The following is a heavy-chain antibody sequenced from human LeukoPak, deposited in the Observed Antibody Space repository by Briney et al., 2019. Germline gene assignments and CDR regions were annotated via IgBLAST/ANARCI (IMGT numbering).Heavy chain of an antibody. CDR2: INRSGST. CDR1: GGSFSGYY. V-gene: IGHV4-34*01. J-gene: IGHJ6*03. Sequence: KPSETLSPTCAVYGGSFSGYYWSWIRQPPGKGLEWIGEINRSGSTNYNPSLKSRVTISVDTSKNQFSLKLSSVTAADTAVYYCARGGRGPYYYYMDVWGKGTTVTVSS. CDR3: ARGGRGPYYYYMDV. D-gene: IGHD3-10*01.